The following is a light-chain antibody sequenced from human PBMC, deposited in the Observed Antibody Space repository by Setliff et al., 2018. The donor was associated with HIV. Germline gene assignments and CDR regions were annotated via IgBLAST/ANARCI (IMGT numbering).Light chain of an antibody. CDR2: DVS. CDR1: SSDIGGYNY. V-gene: IGLV2-14*03. CDR3: SSYTGSGTYV. J-gene: IGLJ1*01. Sequence: QSALTQPASVSGSPGRSITISCTGTSSDIGGYNYVSWYRQHPGKAPKLMIYDVSNRPSGVSIRFSASKSGSTASLTISGLQPEDEADYYCSSYTGSGTYVFGAGTKVTVL.